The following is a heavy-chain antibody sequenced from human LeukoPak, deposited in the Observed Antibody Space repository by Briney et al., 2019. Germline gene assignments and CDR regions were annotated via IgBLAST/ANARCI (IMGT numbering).Heavy chain of an antibody. V-gene: IGHV4-39*07. D-gene: IGHD1-20*01. Sequence: SETLSLTCTVSGGSISSSSYYWGWIRQPPGKGLEWIGSIYYSGSTYYNPSLKSRVTISVDTSKNQFSLKLSSVTAADTAVYYCARGGYRITGTIYWGQGTLVTVSS. CDR1: GGSISSSSYY. J-gene: IGHJ4*02. CDR3: ARGGYRITGTIY. CDR2: IYYSGST.